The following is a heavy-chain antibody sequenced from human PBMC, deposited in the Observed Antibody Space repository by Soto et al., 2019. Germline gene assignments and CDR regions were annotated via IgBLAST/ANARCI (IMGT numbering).Heavy chain of an antibody. CDR3: ARDSPPVDD. CDR2: ISAYNGNT. Sequence: QVQLVQAGAAVKQPGASVKVSCKASGYTFTSYGISWVRQAPGQGLEWMGWISAYNGNTKYAQKLQGRVTMTTDTSTSTADMELRSLRSDDPAVYYCARDSPPVDDWGQGTLVTVSS. CDR1: GYTFTSYG. J-gene: IGHJ4*02. V-gene: IGHV1-18*01.